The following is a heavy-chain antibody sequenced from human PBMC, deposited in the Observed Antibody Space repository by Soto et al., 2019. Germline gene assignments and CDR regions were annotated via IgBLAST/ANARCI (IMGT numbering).Heavy chain of an antibody. Sequence: QVQLVQSGAEVKKPGASVKVSCKASGYTFISYYMHWVRQAPGQGLEWMGIINPRGGSTSYAQKYQGRVTMTRDTSTSTVYMELSSLSSVDTAVYYCARVRGVPMYYFDYWGQGTLVTVSS. CDR1: GYTFISYY. J-gene: IGHJ4*02. D-gene: IGHD3-10*01. CDR2: INPRGGST. CDR3: ARVRGVPMYYFDY. V-gene: IGHV1-46*03.